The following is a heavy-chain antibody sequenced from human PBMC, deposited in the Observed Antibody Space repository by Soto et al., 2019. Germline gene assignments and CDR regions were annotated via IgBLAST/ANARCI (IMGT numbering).Heavy chain of an antibody. V-gene: IGHV3-43D*04. CDR1: GDSVYNYV. CDR2: SSWDGSKS. Sequence: QPWGSLRLACAACGDSVYNYVMPWSRQATGKGLEWVSLSSWDGSKSYYADLVKGRFIISRDNSKESLSLVITSLGTEASGLYSCEKDVSSGATTACYTGLDFWGQGILVTVSS. J-gene: IGHJ4*02. D-gene: IGHD1-26*01. CDR3: EKDVSSGATTACYTGLDF.